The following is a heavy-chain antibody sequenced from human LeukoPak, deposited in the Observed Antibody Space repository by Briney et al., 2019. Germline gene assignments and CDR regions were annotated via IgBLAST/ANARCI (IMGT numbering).Heavy chain of an antibody. V-gene: IGHV4-4*07. CDR3: ARDLTPGYCSGGSCYT. CDR2: IYTSGST. CDR1: GGSISSYY. J-gene: IGHJ5*02. D-gene: IGHD2-15*01. Sequence: SETLSLTCTVSGGSISSYYRSWIRQPAGKGLEWIGRIYTSGSTNYNPSLKSRVTMSVDTSKNQFSLKLSSVTAADTAVYYCARDLTPGYCSGGSCYTWGQGTLVTVSS.